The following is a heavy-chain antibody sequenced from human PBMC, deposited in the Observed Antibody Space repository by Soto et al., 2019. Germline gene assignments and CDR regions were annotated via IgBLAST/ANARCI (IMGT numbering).Heavy chain of an antibody. J-gene: IGHJ5*02. Sequence: QLQLQESGPGLVKPSETLSLTCTVSGGSISSSSYYWGWIRQPPGKGLEWIGSIYYSGSTYYNPSLKSRVIISVDTSKNQFSLKLSSVTAADTAVYYCASAAAGTYNWFDPWGQGTLVTVSS. CDR2: IYYSGST. CDR3: ASAAAGTYNWFDP. D-gene: IGHD6-13*01. V-gene: IGHV4-39*01. CDR1: GGSISSSSYY.